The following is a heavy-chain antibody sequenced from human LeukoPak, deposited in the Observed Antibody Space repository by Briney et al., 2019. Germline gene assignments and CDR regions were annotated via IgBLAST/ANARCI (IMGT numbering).Heavy chain of an antibody. CDR2: INTNTGNP. CDR3: ARVIKGAYYYALDV. Sequence: GASVKVSCKASGYTFTSYGISWVRQAPGQGLEWMGWINTNTGNPTYAQGFTGRFVFSLDTSVTTAYLQISSLKPEDTAVYYCARVIKGAYYYALDVWGQGTTVTVSS. CDR1: GYTFTSYG. J-gene: IGHJ6*02. V-gene: IGHV7-4-1*02.